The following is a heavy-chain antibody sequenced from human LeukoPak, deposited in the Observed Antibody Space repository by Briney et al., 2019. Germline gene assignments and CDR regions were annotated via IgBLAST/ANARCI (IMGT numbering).Heavy chain of an antibody. CDR2: LNPNNGDT. J-gene: IGHJ4*02. D-gene: IGHD7-27*01. V-gene: IGHV1-2*06. CDR3: ARDLSSTSNWELDY. CDR1: GYTFIDYF. Sequence: GASVKVSCKTSGYTFIDYFIHWVRQAPGQGLEWMGRLNPNNGDTYYAQDFQGRATMTRDTSISTAYMELSRLTSDDTAVYYCARDLSSTSNWELDYWGQGTLVTVSS.